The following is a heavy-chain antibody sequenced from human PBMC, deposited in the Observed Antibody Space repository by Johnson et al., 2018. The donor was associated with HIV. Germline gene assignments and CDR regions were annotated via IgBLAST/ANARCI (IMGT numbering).Heavy chain of an antibody. CDR2: IYSGGDT. V-gene: IGHV3-66*01. CDR3: TTDKAAAAGNRAPLFDAFDI. CDR1: GFTVSGNY. D-gene: IGHD6-13*01. Sequence: VQLVESGGGLVQPGGSLRLSCGASGFTVSGNYMSWVRQAPGKGLEWVSIIYSGGDTYYADSVKGRFTLSRDNSNNTLYLQMNSLRAEDTAVYYCTTDKAAAAGNRAPLFDAFDIWGQGTMVTVSS. J-gene: IGHJ3*02.